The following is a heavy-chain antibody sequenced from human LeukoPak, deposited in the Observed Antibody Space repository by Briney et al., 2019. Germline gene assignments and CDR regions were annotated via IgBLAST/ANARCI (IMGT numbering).Heavy chain of an antibody. CDR2: IYPGDSET. Sequence: GESLKISCKGSGFSFTSYWIGWVRQMPGEGLEWMGIIYPGDSETIYSPSFQGQVTISADKSINTAYLQWSSLKASDTAMYYCARRPYSNSSGGYMDVWGTGTTVTVSS. CDR3: ARRPYSNSSGGYMDV. CDR1: GFSFTSYW. J-gene: IGHJ6*03. D-gene: IGHD6-6*01. V-gene: IGHV5-51*01.